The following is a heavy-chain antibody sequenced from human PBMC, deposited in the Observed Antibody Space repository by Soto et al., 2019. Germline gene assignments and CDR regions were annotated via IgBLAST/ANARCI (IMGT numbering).Heavy chain of an antibody. V-gene: IGHV1-8*01. D-gene: IGHD2-21*02. Sequence: QVQLVQSGAEVKKPGASVKVSCKASGYTFTSYDINWVRQATGQGLEWMGWMNPNSGNIGYAQKFQGRVTMTRNTSISTAYMELSSLRSEDTAVYYCARMTVRSYYYGMDVWGQGTTVTVSS. CDR3: ARMTVRSYYYGMDV. CDR2: MNPNSGNI. J-gene: IGHJ6*02. CDR1: GYTFTSYD.